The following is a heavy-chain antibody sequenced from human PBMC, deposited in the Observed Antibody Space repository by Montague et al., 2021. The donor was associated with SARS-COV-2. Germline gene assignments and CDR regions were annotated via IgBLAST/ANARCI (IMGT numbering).Heavy chain of an antibody. CDR2: IYSNGDK. J-gene: IGHJ4*02. D-gene: IGHD3-9*01. Sequence: PALVKPTQTLTLTCTFSGFSLSTPNVGVAWIRQPPAKALEWLAVIYSNGDKRYSPSLQRRLTITKDTSRNQVVLSLTNVDPLDTATYYCAHLIRYYDIFTGIPFDDWGQGTQVTVSS. CDR1: GFSLSTPNVG. CDR3: AHLIRYYDIFTGIPFDD. V-gene: IGHV2-5*01.